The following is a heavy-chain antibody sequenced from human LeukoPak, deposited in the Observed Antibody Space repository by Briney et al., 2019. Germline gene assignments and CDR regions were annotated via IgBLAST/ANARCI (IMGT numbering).Heavy chain of an antibody. CDR1: GYSFTSYW. CDR2: IYPCDSDT. Sequence: GESLKISCKGSGYSFTSYWICWVRQMPGKGLEWMGIIYPCDSDTRYSPSLQSQVTISADKSISTPYLQWSSLKASDPAMYYCARQKASGSYYGDAFDIWGQGTMVTVSS. V-gene: IGHV5-51*01. D-gene: IGHD1-26*01. CDR3: ARQKASGSYYGDAFDI. J-gene: IGHJ3*02.